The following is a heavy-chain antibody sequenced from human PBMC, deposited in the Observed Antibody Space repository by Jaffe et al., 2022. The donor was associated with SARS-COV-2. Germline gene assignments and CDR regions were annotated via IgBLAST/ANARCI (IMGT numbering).Heavy chain of an antibody. D-gene: IGHD3-10*01. Sequence: QIQLVQSGAEVKRPGASVKVSCKTSGYTFASYDITWVRQAPGQGLEWMGWISGYNGDTNYAQKLQGRVTMTTDTSTSTAYMELRSLRSDDTAVYYCARGSYYVFWGQGTLVTVSS. CDR3: ARGSYYVF. J-gene: IGHJ4*02. CDR2: ISGYNGDT. V-gene: IGHV1-18*01. CDR1: GYTFASYD.